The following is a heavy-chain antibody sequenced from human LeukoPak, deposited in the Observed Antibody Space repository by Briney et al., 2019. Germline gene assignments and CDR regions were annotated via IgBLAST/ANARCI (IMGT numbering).Heavy chain of an antibody. CDR3: AKDVDGYFDY. Sequence: LEWVSAISGSGGSTYYADSVKGRFTISRDNSKNTLYLQMNSLRAEDTAVYYCAKDVDGYFDYWGQGTLVTVSS. J-gene: IGHJ4*02. V-gene: IGHV3-23*01. CDR2: ISGSGGST.